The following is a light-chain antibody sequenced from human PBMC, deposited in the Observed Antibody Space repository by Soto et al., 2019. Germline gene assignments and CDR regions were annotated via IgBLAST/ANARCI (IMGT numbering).Light chain of an antibody. J-gene: IGLJ3*02. CDR3: CSYAGSTRV. Sequence: QSALTQPASVSGSPGQSITISCTGTSSDVGSYNLVSWYQQHPGKAPKLMIYEGSKRPSGVASRFSGSNSGNTASLTISGLQAEDETDYYCCSYAGSTRVFGGGTKVTVL. CDR1: SSDVGSYNL. V-gene: IGLV2-23*01. CDR2: EGS.